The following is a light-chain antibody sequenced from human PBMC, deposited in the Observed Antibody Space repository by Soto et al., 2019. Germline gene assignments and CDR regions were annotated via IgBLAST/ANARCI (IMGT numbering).Light chain of an antibody. CDR3: QKYSSVIT. J-gene: IGKJ5*01. V-gene: IGKV1-27*01. Sequence: DIQMTQSPSSLSASVGDSVTITCRASQGISSFVAWYQQKPGKVPRLLISGASTLQSGVPSRFSGSGSGTDFTLTITSLQPEDVATYYCQKYSSVITFGQGTRLEIK. CDR2: GAS. CDR1: QGISSF.